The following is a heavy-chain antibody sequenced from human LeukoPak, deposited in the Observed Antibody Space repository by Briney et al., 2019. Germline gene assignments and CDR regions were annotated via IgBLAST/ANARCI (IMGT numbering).Heavy chain of an antibody. CDR3: ARDQTGVAAANFDY. J-gene: IGHJ4*02. D-gene: IGHD6-13*01. CDR2: IYTSGST. V-gene: IGHV4-4*07. CDR1: GGPISSYF. Sequence: SETLSLTCSVSGGPISSYFGRLIPQPAGKGLEWIGRIYTSGSTNYNPSLKSRVTMSVDTSKNQFYLKLNSVTAADTAVYYCARDQTGVAAANFDYWGQGTLVTVSS.